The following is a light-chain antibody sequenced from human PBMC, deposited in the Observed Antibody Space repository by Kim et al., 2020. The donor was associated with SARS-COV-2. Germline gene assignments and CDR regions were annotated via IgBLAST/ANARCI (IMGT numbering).Light chain of an antibody. CDR2: AAY. V-gene: IGKV1D-8*02. CDR1: RNIARD. J-gene: IGKJ2*01. Sequence: SASPGDKVTLTSRLTRNIARDLAWFQQRPGKSPQLLIYAAYTLHTGAPSRFSGSGSGTDFTLTINPLQSEDSATYFCQQCFDFPYTFGQGTKL. CDR3: QQCFDFPYT.